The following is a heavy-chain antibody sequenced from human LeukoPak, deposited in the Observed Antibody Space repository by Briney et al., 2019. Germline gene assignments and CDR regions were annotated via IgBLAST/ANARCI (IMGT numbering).Heavy chain of an antibody. CDR1: GYPFTGYY. D-gene: IGHD6-13*01. CDR2: INTDNGGP. Sequence: ASVKVSCKASGYPFTGYYLHWVRQAPGQGLEWMGGINTDNGGPYYAQKFKGRFAMTRDTSINTAYMELRSLTSDDTATYFCARGSSSWDAFDLWGQGTRVTVSS. V-gene: IGHV1-2*02. J-gene: IGHJ3*01. CDR3: ARGSSSWDAFDL.